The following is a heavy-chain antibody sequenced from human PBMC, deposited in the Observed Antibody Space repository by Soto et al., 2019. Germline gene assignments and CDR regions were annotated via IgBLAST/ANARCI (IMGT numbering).Heavy chain of an antibody. D-gene: IGHD3-9*01. Sequence: ASVKVSCKSSGYTFSNYGISWVRQAPGQGLEWMGWISVYNGNTNYAQKLQGRVTMITDTSTSTVYMDLRSLRSDDTAVYYCARVSPHYDILTGYYTLDAFGIWG. CDR1: GYTFSNYG. V-gene: IGHV1-18*01. J-gene: IGHJ3*02. CDR2: ISVYNGNT. CDR3: ARVSPHYDILTGYYTLDAFGI.